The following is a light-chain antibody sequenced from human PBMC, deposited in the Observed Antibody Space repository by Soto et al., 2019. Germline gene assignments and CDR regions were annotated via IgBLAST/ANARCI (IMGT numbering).Light chain of an antibody. CDR1: QSVSNNY. J-gene: IGKJ2*01. Sequence: EIVLTQSPGTLSLSPGERATLSCRASQSVSNNYIAWFQQKPGQAPRLLIFGSSDRATGIPDRFSGSGSGTDFTLTISRLEPEDFAVYYFHQYGSSPPYTFGQGTYLEIK. CDR2: GSS. V-gene: IGKV3-20*01. CDR3: HQYGSSPPYT.